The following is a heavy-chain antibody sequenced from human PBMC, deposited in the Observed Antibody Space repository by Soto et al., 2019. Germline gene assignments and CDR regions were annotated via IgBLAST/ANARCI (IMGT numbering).Heavy chain of an antibody. D-gene: IGHD6-19*01. CDR2: VYYTGST. CDR1: CGSISGAY. J-gene: IGHJ4*02. CDR3: ARSVAVPGAHIDY. V-gene: IGHV4-59*01. Sequence: SETLSLTCSVSCGSISGAYWSWIRHSPGKGLEWLGYVYYTGSTNYSPSLRSRVSISVDTSKNEFSLRLSSVTAADTAVYFCARSVAVPGAHIDYWGQGTQVTVSS.